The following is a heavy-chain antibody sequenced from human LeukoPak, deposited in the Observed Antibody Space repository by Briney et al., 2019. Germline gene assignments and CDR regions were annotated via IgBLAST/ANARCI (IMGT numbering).Heavy chain of an antibody. Sequence: GGSLRLSCSTSGFTFSSYWLSWVRQAPGKGLEWVAHIKEDGSEIYYVDSVKGRFTISRDNAKNSLYLQMNSLRAEDTAVYYCARDSTEDPMQLGSYYYYYGMDVWGQGTTVTVSS. CDR3: ARDSTEDPMQLGSYYYYYGMDV. J-gene: IGHJ6*02. CDR2: IKEDGSEI. CDR1: GFTFSSYW. D-gene: IGHD6-13*01. V-gene: IGHV3-7*01.